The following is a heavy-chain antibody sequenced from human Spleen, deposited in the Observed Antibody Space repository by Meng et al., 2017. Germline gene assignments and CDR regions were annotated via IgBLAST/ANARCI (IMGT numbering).Heavy chain of an antibody. CDR3: ARVLEVQWLEYYFDY. CDR2: ISGDST. Sequence: GESLKISCAASGFTVSSNEMRWVRQPPGKGLEWVSSISGDSTYYADSGKGRFTISRDNSKNTLRLQMNSLRAEDTAVYYCARVLEVQWLEYYFDYWGQGTLVTVSS. D-gene: IGHD6-19*01. V-gene: IGHV3-38-3*01. CDR1: GFTVSSNE. J-gene: IGHJ4*02.